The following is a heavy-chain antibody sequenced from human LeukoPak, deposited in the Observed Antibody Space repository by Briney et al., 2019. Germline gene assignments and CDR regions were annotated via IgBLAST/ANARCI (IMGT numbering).Heavy chain of an antibody. CDR3: ARGGYSFGPFDP. CDR1: GDRVANNYAA. CDR2: TYQRSNWYN. J-gene: IGHJ5*02. Sequence: SQTLSLTCAISGDRVANNYAAWNWIRRFPSRGLEWLGRTYQRSNWYNDYAVSVKSRITIRPDTSKNQFSLQLNSVTPDDTAVYYCARGGYSFGPFDPWGQGTLVTVSS. V-gene: IGHV6-1*01. D-gene: IGHD5-18*01.